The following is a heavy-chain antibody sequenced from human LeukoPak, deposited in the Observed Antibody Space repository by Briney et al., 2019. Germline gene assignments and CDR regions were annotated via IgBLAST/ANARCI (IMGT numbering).Heavy chain of an antibody. V-gene: IGHV3-30*02. Sequence: AGGSLRLSCAASGFTFSSYGMHWVRQAPGKGLEWVAFIRYDGSNKYYADSVKGRFTISRDNSKNTLYLQMNSLRAEDTAVYYCAKLGSTVTTFTAEDYWGQGTLVTVSS. J-gene: IGHJ4*02. CDR3: AKLGSTVTTFTAEDY. CDR2: IRYDGSNK. CDR1: GFTFSSYG. D-gene: IGHD4-11*01.